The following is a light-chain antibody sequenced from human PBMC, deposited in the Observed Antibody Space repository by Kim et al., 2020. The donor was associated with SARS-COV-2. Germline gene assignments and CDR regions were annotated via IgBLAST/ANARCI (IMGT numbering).Light chain of an antibody. CDR3: QQYFGWPLT. J-gene: IGKJ4*01. CDR2: DAS. Sequence: EIVLTQSPATLSMSPGERVTLSCRASQSVISHLAWYQQNPGQAPRLLIYDASTWATGLPARFSGSGSGTEFTLTISSLQSEDFAVYYCQQYFGWPLTFGGGTKVDIK. CDR1: QSVISH. V-gene: IGKV3-15*01.